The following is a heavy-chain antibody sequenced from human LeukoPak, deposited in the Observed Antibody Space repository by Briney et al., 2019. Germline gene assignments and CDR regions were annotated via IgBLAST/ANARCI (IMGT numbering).Heavy chain of an antibody. Sequence: GGSLRLSCAASGFTFSSYGMHWVRQAPGKGLEWVAVISYDGSNKYYADSVKGRFTISRDNSKNTLYLQMNSLRAEDTAVYYCAKDQSWFGELLPYYFDYWGQGTLVTVSS. CDR1: GFTFSSYG. D-gene: IGHD3-10*01. V-gene: IGHV3-30*18. J-gene: IGHJ4*02. CDR3: AKDQSWFGELLPYYFDY. CDR2: ISYDGSNK.